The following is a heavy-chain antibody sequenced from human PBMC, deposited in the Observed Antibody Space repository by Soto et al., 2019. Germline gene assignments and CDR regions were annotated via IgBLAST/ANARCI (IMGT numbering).Heavy chain of an antibody. Sequence: QITLKESGPTLVKPTQTLTLTCTFSGFSLSTSGVGVGWIRQPPGKALEWLALIFWDDDKRDSPSLKSRLTNTKDTSKNQVVLTMTNLDPVDTATYYCARDRARKEEFDPWGQGTLVTVSS. CDR1: GFSLSTSGVG. J-gene: IGHJ5*02. CDR3: ARDRARKEEFDP. CDR2: IFWDDDK. V-gene: IGHV2-5*02.